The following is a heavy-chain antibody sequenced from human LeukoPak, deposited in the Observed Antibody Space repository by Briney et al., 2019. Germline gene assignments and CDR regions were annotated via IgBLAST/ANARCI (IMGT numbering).Heavy chain of an antibody. Sequence: SETLSLTCAVYGGSFSGYYWSWIRQPPGKGLEWIGEINHSGSTNYNPSLKSRVTISVDTSKNQFSLKLSSVTAADTAVYYCARVGLQLPSYGMDVWGQGTTVTVSS. V-gene: IGHV4-34*01. J-gene: IGHJ6*02. CDR3: ARVGLQLPSYGMDV. CDR1: GGSFSGYY. D-gene: IGHD2-2*01. CDR2: INHSGST.